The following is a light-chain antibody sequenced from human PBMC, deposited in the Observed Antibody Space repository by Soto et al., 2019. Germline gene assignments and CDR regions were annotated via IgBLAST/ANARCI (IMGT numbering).Light chain of an antibody. CDR3: AAWDDSLSAVV. CDR2: RND. CDR1: TSNIGNFF. J-gene: IGLJ2*01. V-gene: IGLV1-47*01. Sequence: QSVLTQPPSASGTPGQRVTLSCSGSTSNIGNFFVYWYQQLPGTAPKLLIYRNDQRPSGVPDRFSGSKSGTSASLPISGLRSDDEADYYCAAWDDSLSAVVFGGGTKVTVL.